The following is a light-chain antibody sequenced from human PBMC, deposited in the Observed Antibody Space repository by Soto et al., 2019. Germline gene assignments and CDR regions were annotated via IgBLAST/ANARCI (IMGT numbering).Light chain of an antibody. CDR2: GAS. J-gene: IGKJ2*01. V-gene: IGKV3-15*01. CDR3: QQYNNRPPET. Sequence: EIVMTQSPATLSVSPGERATLSCRASQSAGSNLAWYQQKPGQAPRLLIYGASTRATGIPARFSGSGSGTEFTLTISSLQSEDFAIYYCQQYNNRPPETFGQGTKLE. CDR1: QSAGSN.